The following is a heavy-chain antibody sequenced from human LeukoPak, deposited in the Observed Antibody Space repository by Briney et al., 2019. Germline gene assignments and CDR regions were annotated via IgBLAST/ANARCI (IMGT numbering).Heavy chain of an antibody. D-gene: IGHD3-10*01. CDR3: ARDSGRYYFDY. CDR1: GGSISSYY. Sequence: PSETLSLTCTVSGGSISSYYWSWIRQPPGKGLEWIGYIYYSGSTNYNPSLKSRVTISVDTSKNQFSLKLSSVTAADTAVYYRARDSGRYYFDYWGQGTLVTVSS. V-gene: IGHV4-59*01. J-gene: IGHJ4*02. CDR2: IYYSGST.